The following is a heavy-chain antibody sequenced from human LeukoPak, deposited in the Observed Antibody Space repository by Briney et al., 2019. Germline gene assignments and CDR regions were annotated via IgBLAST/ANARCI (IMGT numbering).Heavy chain of an antibody. CDR3: AREGDYDFWSGSANFDY. CDR1: GGSISSGGYY. D-gene: IGHD3-3*01. Sequence: SETLSLTCTVSGGSISSGGYYWSWIRQPPGKGLEWIGYIYHSGSTNYNPSLKSRVTMSVDTSKNQFSLKLSSVTAADTAVYYCAREGDYDFWSGSANFDYWGQGTLVTVSS. V-gene: IGHV4-61*08. J-gene: IGHJ4*02. CDR2: IYHSGST.